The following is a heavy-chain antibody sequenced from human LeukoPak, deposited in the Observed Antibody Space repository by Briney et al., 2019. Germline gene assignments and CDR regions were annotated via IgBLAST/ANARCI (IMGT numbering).Heavy chain of an antibody. J-gene: IGHJ4*02. CDR2: INPNSGGT. CDR1: GYTFTGYY. D-gene: IGHD5-18*01. CDR3: ARGRGYSYGTYYFDY. V-gene: IGHV1-2*04. Sequence: ASVKVSCKASGYTFTGYYMHWVRQAPGQGLEWMGWINPNSGGTNYAQKFQGWVTMTRDTSISTAYMELSRLRSDDTAVYYCARGRGYSYGTYYFDYWGQGTLVTVSS.